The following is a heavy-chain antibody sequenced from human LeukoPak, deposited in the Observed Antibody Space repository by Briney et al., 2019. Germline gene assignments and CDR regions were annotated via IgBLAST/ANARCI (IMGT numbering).Heavy chain of an antibody. V-gene: IGHV4-30-4*01. Sequence: TSETLSLTCTVSGGSIGSGDYYWSWIRQPPGKGLEWIGYIYYSGSTYYNPSLKSRVIISVDTSKNQFSLKMSSVIAADTAVYYCARTPDSGTYYNAWFDPWGQGTLVTVSS. CDR2: IYYSGST. J-gene: IGHJ5*02. CDR1: GGSIGSGDYY. D-gene: IGHD3-10*01. CDR3: ARTPDSGTYYNAWFDP.